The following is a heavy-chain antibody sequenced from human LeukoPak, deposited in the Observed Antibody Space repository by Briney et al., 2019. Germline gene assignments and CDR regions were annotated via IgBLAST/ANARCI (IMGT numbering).Heavy chain of an antibody. D-gene: IGHD6-13*01. CDR2: IYYSGST. Sequence: SETLSLTCTVSGGSISSSSYYWGWIRQPPGKGLKWIGSIYYSGSTYYNPSLKSRVTISVDTSKNQFSLKLSSVTAADTAVYYCARPSAAGTVDYWGQGTLVTVSS. V-gene: IGHV4-39*01. CDR3: ARPSAAGTVDY. J-gene: IGHJ4*02. CDR1: GGSISSSSYY.